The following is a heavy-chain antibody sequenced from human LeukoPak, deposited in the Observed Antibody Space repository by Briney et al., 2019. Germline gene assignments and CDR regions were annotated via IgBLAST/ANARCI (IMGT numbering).Heavy chain of an antibody. CDR2: IYPGDSNT. CDR3: ARHSCTGGSCYSGYAYYYYNMDV. Sequence: ESLKISCNGSAYXFSNYCISWVRQMPGKGLEGLGIIYPGDSNTRYSASFQGQVTISADRSINTAYLQWSSLKASHTAMYFCARHSCTGGSCYSGYAYYYYNMDVWGQGTTVTVSS. D-gene: IGHD2-15*01. J-gene: IGHJ6*02. CDR1: AYXFSNYC. V-gene: IGHV5-51*01.